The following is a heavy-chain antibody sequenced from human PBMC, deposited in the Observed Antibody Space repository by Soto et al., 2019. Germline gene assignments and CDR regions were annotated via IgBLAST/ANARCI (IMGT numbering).Heavy chain of an antibody. D-gene: IGHD2-15*01. CDR3: ARGGVVAATPGDFDY. CDR2: INPNSGGT. V-gene: IGHV1-2*04. CDR1: GYTFTGYY. J-gene: IGHJ4*02. Sequence: QVQRVQSGAEVKKPGASVKVSCKASGYTFTGYYMHWVRQAPGQGLEWMGWINPNSGGTNYAQKFQGWVTMTRDTSISTAYMELSRLRSDDTAVYYCARGGVVAATPGDFDYWGQGTLVTVSS.